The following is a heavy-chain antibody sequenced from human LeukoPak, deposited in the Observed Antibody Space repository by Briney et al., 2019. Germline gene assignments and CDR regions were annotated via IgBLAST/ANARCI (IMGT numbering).Heavy chain of an antibody. CDR1: GFTFGDYA. J-gene: IGHJ5*02. CDR3: TRDPSLWFGASREWFDP. CDR2: IRSKAYGGTT. V-gene: IGHV3-49*04. D-gene: IGHD3-10*01. Sequence: PGRSLRLSCTASGFTFGDYAMSWVRQAPGKGLEWVGLIRSKAYGGTTEYAASVKGRFTISRDDSKSIAYLQMNSLKTEDTAVYYCTRDPSLWFGASREWFDPWGQGTLVTVSS.